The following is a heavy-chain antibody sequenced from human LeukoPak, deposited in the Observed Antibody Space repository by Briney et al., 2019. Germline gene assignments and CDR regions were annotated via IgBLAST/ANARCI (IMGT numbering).Heavy chain of an antibody. J-gene: IGHJ4*02. CDR2: IYTSRST. CDR1: GGSISSGSYY. D-gene: IGHD3-10*01. V-gene: IGHV4-61*02. CDR3: ASQGPGCGAVGRYLDY. Sequence: SETLSLTCTVSGGSISSGSYYWSWIRQPAGKGLEWIGRIYTSRSTNYNPSLKSRVTISVDTSKNQFSLKLSSVTAADTAVYYCASQGPGCGAVGRYLDYWGQGTLVTVSS.